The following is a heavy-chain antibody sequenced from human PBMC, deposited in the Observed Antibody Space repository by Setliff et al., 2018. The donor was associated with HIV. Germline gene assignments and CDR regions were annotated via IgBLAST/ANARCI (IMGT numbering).Heavy chain of an antibody. CDR2: ISAYNGNT. J-gene: IGHJ4*02. V-gene: IGHV1-18*01. CDR1: GYTFTSYG. D-gene: IGHD3-3*01. CDR3: ARDADYDFWSGYWRYFDY. Sequence: ASVKVSCKASGYTFTSYGISWVRQAPGQGLEWMGWISAYNGNTNYAQELQGRVTMTTDTSTSTAYMELCSLRSEDTAVYYCARDADYDFWSGYWRYFDYWGQGTLVTVSS.